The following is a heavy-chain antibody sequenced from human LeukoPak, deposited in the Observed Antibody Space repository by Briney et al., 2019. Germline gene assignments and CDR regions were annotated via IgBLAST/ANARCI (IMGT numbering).Heavy chain of an antibody. CDR1: GYTFTTYG. CDR3: ARDCNSGNCYSDS. D-gene: IGHD2/OR15-2a*01. V-gene: IGHV1-18*01. CDR2: INTYNGKA. Sequence: GASVKVSCKASGYTFTTYGISWVRQAPGQGLDWMGWINTYNGKANSAQKFQDRVTMTRDTSTSTAYMDLRRLRSDDTAVYYCARDCNSGNCYSDSWGQGTLVTVSS. J-gene: IGHJ4*02.